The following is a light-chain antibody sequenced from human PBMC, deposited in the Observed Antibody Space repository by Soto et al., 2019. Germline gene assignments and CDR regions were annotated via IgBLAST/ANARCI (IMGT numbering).Light chain of an antibody. CDR2: EVS. CDR3: SSYAGSNILV. V-gene: IGLV2-8*01. Sequence: QSALTQPPSASGSPGQSVTISCTGTSGDVGGYNYVSWYQQHPGKAPKLMIYEVSKRPSGVPDRFSGSKSGNTASLTVSGLKAVDEADYYCSSYAGSNILVFGGGTKLPVL. CDR1: SGDVGGYNY. J-gene: IGLJ2*01.